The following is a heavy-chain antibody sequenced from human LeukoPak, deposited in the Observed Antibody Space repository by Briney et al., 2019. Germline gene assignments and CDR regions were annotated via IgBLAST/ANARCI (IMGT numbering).Heavy chain of an antibody. CDR3: AKDIGPLTYDYDTSAYSGAFEY. D-gene: IGHD3-22*01. J-gene: IGHJ4*02. CDR2: ITSSSTYT. CDR1: GFSFSSYN. V-gene: IGHV3-21*04. Sequence: GGSLRLSCAASGFSFSSYNMNWVRPTPGKGLEWVSSITSSSTYTFYADSVKGRFTISRDNAKNSLYLQMNSLRAEDTALYYCAKDIGPLTYDYDTSAYSGAFEYWGQGTLVTVSS.